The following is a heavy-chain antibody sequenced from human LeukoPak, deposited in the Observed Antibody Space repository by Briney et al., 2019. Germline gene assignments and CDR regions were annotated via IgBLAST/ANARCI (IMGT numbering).Heavy chain of an antibody. CDR2: MNPNSGNT. Sequence: ASVKVSCKASGYTFTSYDINWVRQATGQGLERMGWMNPNSGNTGYAQKFQGRVTMTRNTSISTAYMELSSLRSEDTAVYYCARAKRIDDFWSGYYRSWFDPWGQGTLVTVSS. CDR1: GYTFTSYD. CDR3: ARAKRIDDFWSGYYRSWFDP. V-gene: IGHV1-8*01. J-gene: IGHJ5*02. D-gene: IGHD3-3*01.